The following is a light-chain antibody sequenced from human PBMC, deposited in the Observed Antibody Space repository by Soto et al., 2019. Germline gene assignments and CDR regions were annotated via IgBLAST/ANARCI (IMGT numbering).Light chain of an antibody. CDR2: SAS. CDR3: QKYDNGIHT. V-gene: IGKV1-27*01. J-gene: IGKJ3*01. CDR1: QDIDNY. Sequence: DIQMTQSPSSLSASVGDRVTITCRASQDIDNYLAWYQQKPERAPKLLIYSASTLQSGVPSRFSGSGSGTDFTLTISSLQPEDVATYYCQKYDNGIHTFGPGTTVDIK.